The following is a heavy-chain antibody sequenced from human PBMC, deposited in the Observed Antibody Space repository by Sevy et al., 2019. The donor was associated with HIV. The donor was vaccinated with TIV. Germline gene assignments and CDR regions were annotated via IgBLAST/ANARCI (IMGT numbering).Heavy chain of an antibody. J-gene: IGHJ2*01. CDR3: AKEGVGYCTNGVCRGTYWYFDL. V-gene: IGHV3-30*18. CDR2: ISYDGSNK. Sequence: GGSLRLSCAASGFTFSSYGMHWVRQAPGKGLEWVAVISYDGSNKYYADSVKGRFTISRDNSKKAVYLQMNGLRAEDTAVYYCAKEGVGYCTNGVCRGTYWYFDLWGRGTLVTVSS. D-gene: IGHD2-8*01. CDR1: GFTFSSYG.